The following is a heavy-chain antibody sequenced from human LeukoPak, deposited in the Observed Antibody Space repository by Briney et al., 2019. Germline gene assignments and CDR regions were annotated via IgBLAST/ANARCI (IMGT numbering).Heavy chain of an antibody. CDR1: GGSISSYY. Sequence: SETLSLTCTVSGGSISSYYWSWIRQPPGKGLEWIGYINYSGSTNYNPSLKSRVTISVDTSKNQFSLKLSSVTAADTAVYYCTRGGDDDAFDIWGQGTMVTVSS. V-gene: IGHV4-59*08. CDR3: TRGGDDDAFDI. CDR2: INYSGST. J-gene: IGHJ3*02. D-gene: IGHD2-21*02.